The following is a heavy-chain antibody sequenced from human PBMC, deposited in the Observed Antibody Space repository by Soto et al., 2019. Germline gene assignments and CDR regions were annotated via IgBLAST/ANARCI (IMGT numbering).Heavy chain of an antibody. V-gene: IGHV1-3*01. CDR3: AGGIIAAAGMEAYYYYGMDV. Sequence: ASVKVSCKASGYTFTSYAMHWVRQAPGQRLEWMGWINAGNGNTKYSQKFQGRVTITRDTSASTAYMELSSLRSEDTAVYYCAGGIIAAAGMEAYYYYGMDVWGQGTTVTVSS. CDR1: GYTFTSYA. CDR2: INAGNGNT. D-gene: IGHD6-13*01. J-gene: IGHJ6*02.